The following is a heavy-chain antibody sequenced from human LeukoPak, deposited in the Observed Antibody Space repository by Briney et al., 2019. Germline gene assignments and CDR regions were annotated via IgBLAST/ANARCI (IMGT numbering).Heavy chain of an antibody. V-gene: IGHV3-21*04. CDR2: ISGSSYHI. J-gene: IGHJ4*02. D-gene: IGHD1-20*01. CDR3: ARRRYNWNAIDY. CDR1: GFTFSTCS. Sequence: PGGSLRLSCAASGFTFSTCSMKWVRQAPGKALEWVSSISGSSYHIYYADSVTGRFTISRDNAKNSLYLQMNSLRAEDTAVYYCARRRYNWNAIDYWGQGTLVTVSS.